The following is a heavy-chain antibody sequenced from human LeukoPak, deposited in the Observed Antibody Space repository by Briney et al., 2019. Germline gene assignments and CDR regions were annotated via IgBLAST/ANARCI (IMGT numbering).Heavy chain of an antibody. V-gene: IGHV4-59*12. CDR3: ARAGSSTSLWFDP. CDR1: GGSISSYY. J-gene: IGHJ5*02. Sequence: PSETLSLTCTVSGGSISSYYWSWIRQPPGKGLEWIGYIYYSGSTNYNPSLKSRVTISVDTSKNQFSLKLSSVTAADTAVYYCARAGSSTSLWFDPWGQGTLVTVSS. CDR2: IYYSGST. D-gene: IGHD2-2*01.